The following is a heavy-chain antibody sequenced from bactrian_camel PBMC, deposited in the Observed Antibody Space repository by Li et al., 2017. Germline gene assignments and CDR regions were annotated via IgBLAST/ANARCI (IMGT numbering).Heavy chain of an antibody. CDR1: GYRHSSGV. J-gene: IGHJ4*01. D-gene: IGHD6*01. V-gene: IGHV3S42*01. Sequence: VQLVESGGGSVQAGGSLRLSCEASGYRHSSGVCAGWFRQAPGKGLEWVSQISSLGATKRYADSVNGRFTISRDNAKNMMYLQMNSLKPEDTAVYYCANLRLPRSWRKHGYNYWGQGTQVTVS. CDR2: ISSLGATK. CDR3: ANLRLPRSWRKHGYNY.